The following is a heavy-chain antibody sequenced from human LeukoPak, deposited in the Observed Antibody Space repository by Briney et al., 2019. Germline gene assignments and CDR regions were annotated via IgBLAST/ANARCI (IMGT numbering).Heavy chain of an antibody. V-gene: IGHV3-21*01. J-gene: IGHJ4*02. CDR3: VRGDSRDY. CDR2: IPASGTYS. Sequence: NPGGSRRLSCEAPGSTFSTNTMTWFGRAPGKGLEWVSSIPASGTYSHHADSVKGRFTISRDNAKNSLYLDMDNLRAEDTAVYYCVRGDSRDYWGQGTLVTVSS. D-gene: IGHD6-13*01. CDR1: GSTFSTNT.